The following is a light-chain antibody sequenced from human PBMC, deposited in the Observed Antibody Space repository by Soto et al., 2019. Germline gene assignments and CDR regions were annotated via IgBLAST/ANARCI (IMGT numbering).Light chain of an antibody. V-gene: IGKV2D-29*01. J-gene: IGKJ4*01. CDR3: MQSINYPLT. CDR2: EVS. Sequence: DIVMTQSPLSLPVTPGESASISCRSSQSLLGSNGYNYLDWYLQKPGQPPQLLIYEVSNRFSGVPDRFSGSGSGTDFTLKISRVEAEDVGVYYCMQSINYPLTFGGGTKVDIK. CDR1: QSLLGSNGYNY.